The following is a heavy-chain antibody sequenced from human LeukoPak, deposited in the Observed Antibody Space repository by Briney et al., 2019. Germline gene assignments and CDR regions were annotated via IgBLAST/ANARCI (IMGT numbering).Heavy chain of an antibody. CDR3: AKDDDWGRYKH. Sequence: GGSLRLSCAASGFTFSSHGMNWVRQAPGKGLEWVSGISPSGGITYYTHSVKGRFTISRANSKNTQSLQMNSLRAEDTAVYYCAKDDDWGRYKHWGQGTLVTVSS. J-gene: IGHJ1*01. CDR2: ISPSGGIT. CDR1: GFTFSSHG. V-gene: IGHV3-23*01. D-gene: IGHD3-16*01.